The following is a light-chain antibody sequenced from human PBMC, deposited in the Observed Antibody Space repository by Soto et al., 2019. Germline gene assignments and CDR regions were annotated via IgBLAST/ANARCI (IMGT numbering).Light chain of an antibody. J-gene: IGKJ5*01. CDR3: QQRSNWLIT. V-gene: IGKV3-11*01. CDR1: QSVSSY. Sequence: VGLSRCPPTQSLSPGERATLSCRASQSVSSYLAWYQQKPGQAPRLLIYDASNRATGIPARFSGSGSGTDFTFTISSLEPEDFAVYYCQQRSNWLITFGQRTRLEI. CDR2: DAS.